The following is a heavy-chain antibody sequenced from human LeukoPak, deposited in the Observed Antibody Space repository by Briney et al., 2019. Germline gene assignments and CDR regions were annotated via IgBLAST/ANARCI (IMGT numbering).Heavy chain of an antibody. D-gene: IGHD6-13*01. Sequence: GGSLRLSCAASGFTFSSYAMSWVRQAPGKGLEWVSAISGSGGSTYYADSVKGRFTISRDNSKNTLYLQMNSLRAEDTAVYYCAKDSGYSSSWYIDYWGQGTLVTVSS. CDR3: AKDSGYSSSWYIDY. V-gene: IGHV3-23*01. CDR1: GFTFSSYA. CDR2: ISGSGGST. J-gene: IGHJ4*02.